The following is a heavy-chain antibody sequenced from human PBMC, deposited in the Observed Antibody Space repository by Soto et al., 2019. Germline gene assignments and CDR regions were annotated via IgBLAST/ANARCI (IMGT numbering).Heavy chain of an antibody. Sequence: GGSLRLSCAASGFTFSSYGMHWVRQAPGKGLEWVAVISYDGSNKYYADSVKGRFTISRDNSKNTLYLQMNSLRAEDTAVYYCARDSKATVTTSLYYYGMDVWGQGTTVTVSS. J-gene: IGHJ6*02. CDR2: ISYDGSNK. CDR3: ARDSKATVTTSLYYYGMDV. V-gene: IGHV3-30*03. D-gene: IGHD4-17*01. CDR1: GFTFSSYG.